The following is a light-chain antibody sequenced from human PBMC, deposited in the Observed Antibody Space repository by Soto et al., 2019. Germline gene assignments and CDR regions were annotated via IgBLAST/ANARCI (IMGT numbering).Light chain of an antibody. J-gene: IGKJ2*01. Sequence: EIVLTQSPATLSLSPGERATLSCRASQSVTSYLAWYQQKPGQAPRLLIYDASNRATGIPARFSGSGSGTDFTLTINSLEHEDFAVYYCQQRSNWPLYTFGQGTKLEIK. CDR3: QQRSNWPLYT. CDR2: DAS. CDR1: QSVTSY. V-gene: IGKV3-11*01.